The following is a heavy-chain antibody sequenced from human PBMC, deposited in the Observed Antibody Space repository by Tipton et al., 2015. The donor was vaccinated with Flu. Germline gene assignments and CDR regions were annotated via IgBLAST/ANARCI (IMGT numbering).Heavy chain of an antibody. CDR3: ARGQSFGSGYWSYYYYGMDV. V-gene: IGHV4-31*03. J-gene: IGHJ6*02. CDR1: GGSISSGGYY. D-gene: IGHD3-3*01. CDR2: IYYSGST. Sequence: TLSLTCTVSGGSISSGGYYWSWIRQHPGKGLEWIGYIYYSGSTYYNPSLKSRVTISVDTSKNQFSLKLSSVTAADTAVYYCARGQSFGSGYWSYYYYGMDVWGQGTTVTVSS.